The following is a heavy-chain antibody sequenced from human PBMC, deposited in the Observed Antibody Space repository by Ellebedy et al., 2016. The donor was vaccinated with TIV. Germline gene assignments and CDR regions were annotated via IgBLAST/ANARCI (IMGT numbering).Heavy chain of an antibody. J-gene: IGHJ3*02. V-gene: IGHV3-7*01. D-gene: IGHD4-17*01. CDR3: ATDGSYGDYLSPTHAFVI. CDR1: GFSFRSYW. Sequence: GGSLRLSCTASGFSFRSYWMSWVRQAPGKGLEWVANMKEEGSEKYHVDSVRGRFTISRDNAKNSLYLQMTSLRADDTAVYYCATDGSYGDYLSPTHAFVIWGQGTMVSVSS. CDR2: MKEEGSEK.